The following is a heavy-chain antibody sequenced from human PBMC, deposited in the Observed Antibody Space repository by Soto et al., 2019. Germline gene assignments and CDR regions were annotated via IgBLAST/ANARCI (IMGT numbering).Heavy chain of an antibody. D-gene: IGHD4-17*01. V-gene: IGHV4-59*01. CDR2: IHYSGST. Sequence: SETLSLTCSVSGSSISPYYWSWIRQPPGKGLEWIGCIHYSGSTNYNPSLKSRVTISVGTSKNQVSLKLRSVTAADTAVYYCTRVGGYYGDYPNFDYWGLGSLVTVSS. CDR1: GSSISPYY. J-gene: IGHJ4*02. CDR3: TRVGGYYGDYPNFDY.